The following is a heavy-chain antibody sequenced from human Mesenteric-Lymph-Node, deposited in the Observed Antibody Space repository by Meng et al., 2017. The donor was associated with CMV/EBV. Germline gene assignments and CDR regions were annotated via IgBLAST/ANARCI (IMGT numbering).Heavy chain of an antibody. CDR3: ARRPWRYYFDY. J-gene: IGHJ4*02. CDR2: IYYSGST. V-gene: IGHV4-39*01. Sequence: SETLSLTCTVSGGSISSSSYYWGWIRQPPGKGLEWIGSIYYSGSTYYNPSLKSRVTISVDTSKNQFSLKLSSMTAADTAVYYCARRPWRYYFDYWGQGTLVTVSS. CDR1: GGSISSSSYY.